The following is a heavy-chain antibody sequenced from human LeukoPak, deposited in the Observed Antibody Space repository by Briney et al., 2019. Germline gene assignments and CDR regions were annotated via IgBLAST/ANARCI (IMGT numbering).Heavy chain of an antibody. Sequence: PSETLSLTCAVSGGSISSSNWWSWVRQPPGKGLEWIGEIYHSGSTYYNPSLKSRVTISVDKSKNQFSLKLSSVTAADTAVYYCARDYYDSSGYNFDAFDIWGQGTMVTVSS. CDR1: GGSISSSNW. D-gene: IGHD3-22*01. J-gene: IGHJ3*02. CDR2: IYHSGST. V-gene: IGHV4-4*02. CDR3: ARDYYDSSGYNFDAFDI.